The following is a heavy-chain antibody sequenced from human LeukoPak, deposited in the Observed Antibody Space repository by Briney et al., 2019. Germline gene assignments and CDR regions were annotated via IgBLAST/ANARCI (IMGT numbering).Heavy chain of an antibody. D-gene: IGHD2-21*02. CDR3: ARGGEDIVVVTALDYFDY. V-gene: IGHV3-21*01. CDR2: ITSSSSYI. CDR1: GFTFTSYN. J-gene: IGHJ4*02. Sequence: PGGSLRLSCAASGFTFTSYNMNWVRQAPGKGLEWVSSITSSSSYIYYADSVKGRFTISRDNAKNSLYLQMNSLRAEDTAVYYCARGGEDIVVVTALDYFDYWGQGTLVTVSS.